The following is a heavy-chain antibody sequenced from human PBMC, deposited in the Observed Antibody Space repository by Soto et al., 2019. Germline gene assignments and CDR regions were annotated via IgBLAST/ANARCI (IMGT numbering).Heavy chain of an antibody. D-gene: IGHD6-19*01. V-gene: IGHV3-30-3*01. J-gene: IGHJ4*02. Sequence: GGSLRLSCAASGFTFSSYAMHWVRQAPGKGLEWVAVISYDGSNKYYADSVKGRFTISRDNSKNTLYVQMNSLRAEDTAVYYCVRASVAGLDWGQGTLVTVSS. CDR3: VRASVAGLD. CDR1: GFTFSSYA. CDR2: ISYDGSNK.